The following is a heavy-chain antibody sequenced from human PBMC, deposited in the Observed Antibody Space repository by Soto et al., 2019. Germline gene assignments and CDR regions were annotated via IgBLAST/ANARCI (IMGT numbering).Heavy chain of an antibody. D-gene: IGHD3-10*01. J-gene: IGHJ4*02. Sequence: SETLSLTCTVSGGSIGSSSYYWGWIRQPPGKGLEWIGSIYYSGSTYYNPSLKSRVTISVDTSKNQFSLKLSSVTAADTAVYYCASHRGYYGSGSYYKGDFDYWGQGTLVTVSS. CDR3: ASHRGYYGSGSYYKGDFDY. V-gene: IGHV4-39*01. CDR2: IYYSGST. CDR1: GGSIGSSSYY.